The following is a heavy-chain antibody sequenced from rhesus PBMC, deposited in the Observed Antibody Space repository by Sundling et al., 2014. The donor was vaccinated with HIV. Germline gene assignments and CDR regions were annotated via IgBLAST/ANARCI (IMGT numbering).Heavy chain of an antibody. CDR1: GYTFTDYY. V-gene: IGHV1-138*01. Sequence: QVQLVQSGTGVKKPGSSVKVSCKASGYTFTDYYIHWVRQAPGQGLEWMGEINPKTGGTNYAQKFQARVTMTRDTSTSTAYMELSSLRSEDTAVFYCARSLGGYYYDSDYYYFDFWGQGVLVTVSS. CDR2: INPKTGGT. J-gene: IGHJ4*01. D-gene: IGHD3-28*01. CDR3: ARSLGGYYYDSDYYYFDF.